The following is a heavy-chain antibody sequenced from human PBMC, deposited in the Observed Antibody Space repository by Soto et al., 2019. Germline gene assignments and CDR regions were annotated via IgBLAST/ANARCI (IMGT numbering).Heavy chain of an antibody. V-gene: IGHV3-74*01. D-gene: IGHD6-19*01. CDR3: ARSARSGWYY. Sequence: GSLRLSCAASGXTFSSYWMHWVRQAPGKGLVWVSRINSDGSSTSYADYVKGLFTISRDKAKNTLYMKMKSLRAADTAVYYCARSARSGWYYWGQGTLVTVSS. CDR1: GXTFSSYW. J-gene: IGHJ4*02. CDR2: INSDGSST.